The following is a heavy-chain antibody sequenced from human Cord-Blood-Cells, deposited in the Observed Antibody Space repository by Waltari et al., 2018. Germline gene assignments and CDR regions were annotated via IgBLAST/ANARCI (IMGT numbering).Heavy chain of an antibody. CDR3: ATRGGYFDWLDAFDI. V-gene: IGHV5-51*01. CDR1: GYSFTSYW. J-gene: IGHJ3*02. CDR2: IYPGESDT. D-gene: IGHD3-9*01. Sequence: EVQLVQSGAEVKKPGESLKISCKGSGYSFTSYWIGWVRQMPGKGLEWMGIIYPGESDTRYSPSFQGQVSISADKSISTAYLQWSSLKASDTAMYYCATRGGYFDWLDAFDIWGQGTMVTVSS.